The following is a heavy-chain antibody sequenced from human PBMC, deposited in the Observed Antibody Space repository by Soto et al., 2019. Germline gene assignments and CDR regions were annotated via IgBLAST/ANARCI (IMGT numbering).Heavy chain of an antibody. V-gene: IGHV4-59*01. CDR3: ARISNDYGGNGAFDY. CDR2: VHYSGRA. J-gene: IGHJ4*02. Sequence: SETLSLTCTVSGGSISNYYWIWIRQPPGKGLDWIGYVHYSGRATYNPSFKSRVSISVDTSKNQFSVNMSSVTDADTAVYYCARISNDYGGNGAFDYWGQGTMLTVSS. D-gene: IGHD4-17*01. CDR1: GGSISNYY.